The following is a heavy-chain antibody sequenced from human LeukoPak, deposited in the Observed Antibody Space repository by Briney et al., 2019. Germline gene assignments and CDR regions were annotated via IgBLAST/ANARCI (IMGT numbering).Heavy chain of an antibody. CDR2: IYTSGST. Sequence: PSQALSLTCTVSGGSISSGSYYWSWIRQPAGKGLEWIGRIYTSGSTNYNPSLKSRVTISVDTSKNQFSLKLSSVTAADTAVYYCARYVGGDKKNYYYYGMDVWGQGTTVTVSS. V-gene: IGHV4-61*02. J-gene: IGHJ6*02. CDR1: GGSISSGSYY. CDR3: ARYVGGDKKNYYYYGMDV. D-gene: IGHD2-21*02.